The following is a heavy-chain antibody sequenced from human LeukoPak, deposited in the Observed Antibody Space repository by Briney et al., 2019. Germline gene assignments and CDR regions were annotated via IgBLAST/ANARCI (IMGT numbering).Heavy chain of an antibody. Sequence: SETLSLTCAVYGGSFSGYYWSWIRQPPGKGLEWIGEINHSGSTNYNPSLKSRVTISVDTSKNQFSLKLSSVTAADTAVYYCARQKTGKFDFDYWGQGTLVTVSS. CDR1: GGSFSGYY. V-gene: IGHV4-34*01. J-gene: IGHJ4*02. CDR3: ARQKTGKFDFDY. CDR2: INHSGST. D-gene: IGHD3-9*01.